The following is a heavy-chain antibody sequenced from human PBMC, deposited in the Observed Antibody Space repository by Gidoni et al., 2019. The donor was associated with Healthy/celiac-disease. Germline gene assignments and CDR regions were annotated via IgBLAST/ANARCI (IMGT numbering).Heavy chain of an antibody. D-gene: IGHD3-10*01. CDR1: GGSISSYY. V-gene: IGHV4-59*01. CDR3: ARGFGESIYGMDV. CDR2: IYYSWIT. J-gene: IGHJ6*02. Sequence: QVQLQESGPGLVKPSETLSLTCTVSGGSISSYYWVWIRQPPGKGLEWIGYIYYSWITNYNPSLKSRVTISVDTSKNQFSLKLSSVTAADTAVYYCARGFGESIYGMDVWGQGTTVTVSS.